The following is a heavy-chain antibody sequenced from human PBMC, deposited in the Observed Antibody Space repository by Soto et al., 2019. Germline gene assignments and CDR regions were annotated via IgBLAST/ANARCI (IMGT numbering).Heavy chain of an antibody. CDR3: TRQRKVAARNYYYYGMDV. J-gene: IGHJ6*02. CDR1: GFTFGDYA. Sequence: GGSLRLSCTASGFTFGDYAMSWFRQAPGKGLEWVGFIRSKAYGGTTEYAASVKGRFTISRDDSKSIAYLQMNSLKTEDTAVYYCTRQRKVAARNYYYYGMDVWGQGTTVTVSS. D-gene: IGHD6-6*01. CDR2: IRSKAYGGTT. V-gene: IGHV3-49*03.